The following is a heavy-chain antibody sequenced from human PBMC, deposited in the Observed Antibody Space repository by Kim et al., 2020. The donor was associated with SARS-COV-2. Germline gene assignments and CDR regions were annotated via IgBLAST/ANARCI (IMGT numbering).Heavy chain of an antibody. Sequence: SETLSLTCAVYGGSFSGYYWSWIRQPTGKGLEWIGEINHSEGTKYNPSLKSRVTISEDTSKSQFSLKLSSVAAADTAVYYCARGMYSSAWAINYGMDVWG. CDR2: INHSEGT. J-gene: IGHJ6*01. D-gene: IGHD6-19*01. CDR1: GGSFSGYY. CDR3: ARGMYSSAWAINYGMDV. V-gene: IGHV4-34*01.